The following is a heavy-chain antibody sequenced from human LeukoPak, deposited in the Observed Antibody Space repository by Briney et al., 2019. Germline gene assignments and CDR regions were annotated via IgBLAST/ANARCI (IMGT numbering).Heavy chain of an antibody. Sequence: GGSLRLSCAASGFTFSYYNMNWVRQAPGKGLEWVSSISSSSSHIYYADSVKGRFTISRDNAKNSLYLQMSRLRVEDTAVFYCVRAWGGGSYSDAFDIWGQGTMVTVSS. CDR3: VRAWGGGSYSDAFDI. V-gene: IGHV3-21*06. CDR1: GFTFSYYN. J-gene: IGHJ3*02. D-gene: IGHD1-26*01. CDR2: ISSSSSHI.